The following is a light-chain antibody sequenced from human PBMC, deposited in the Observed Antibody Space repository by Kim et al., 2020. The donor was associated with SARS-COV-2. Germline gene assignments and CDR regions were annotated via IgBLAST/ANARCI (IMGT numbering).Light chain of an antibody. V-gene: IGLV2-23*02. J-gene: IGLJ1*01. Sequence: QSALTQPASVSGSPGQSITISCTGASSDVGSYNLVSWYQQHPGKAPKLMIYEIDKRPSGVSNRFSGSKSGNTASLTISGLQTEDEADYYCCSCAGSSTYVFGNGTKVTVL. CDR1: SSDVGSYNL. CDR3: CSCAGSSTYV. CDR2: EID.